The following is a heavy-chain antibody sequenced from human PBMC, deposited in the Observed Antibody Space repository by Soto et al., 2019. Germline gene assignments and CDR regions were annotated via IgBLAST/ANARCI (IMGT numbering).Heavy chain of an antibody. J-gene: IGHJ4*02. CDR2: INHSGST. Sequence: PSETLSLTCAVYGGSFSGYYWSWIRQPPGKGLEWIGEINHSGSTNYNPSLKSRVTISVGTSKNQFSLKLSSVTAADTAVYYCARGLTYAGDFDYWGQGTLVTVSS. CDR3: ARGLTYAGDFDY. D-gene: IGHD7-27*01. CDR1: GGSFSGYY. V-gene: IGHV4-34*01.